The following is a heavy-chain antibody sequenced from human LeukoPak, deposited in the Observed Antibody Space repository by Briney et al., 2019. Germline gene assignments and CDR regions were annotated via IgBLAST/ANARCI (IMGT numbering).Heavy chain of an antibody. J-gene: IGHJ4*02. D-gene: IGHD2-15*01. CDR1: GGSISYYY. V-gene: IGHV4-59*01. Sequence: SETLSLTCTVSGGSISYYYWSWIRQSPGKGLEWIGYIYYSGSTNYNPSLKSRVTISVDMSKNQFSLKVTSVTAADTAIYYCARKGGHFDYWGQGTLVTVSS. CDR2: IYYSGST. CDR3: ARKGGHFDY.